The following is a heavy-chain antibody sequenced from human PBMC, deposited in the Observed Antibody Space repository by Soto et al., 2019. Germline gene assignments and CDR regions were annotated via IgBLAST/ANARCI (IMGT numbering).Heavy chain of an antibody. Sequence: PSETLSLTCTVSGGSISSGGYYWSWNRQHPGKGLEWIGYIYYSGSTYYNPSLKSRVTISVDTSKNQFSLKLSSVTAADTAVYYCAREAMTTVTTGSYYCYYMDVWGKGTTVTVSS. CDR3: AREAMTTVTTGSYYCYYMDV. CDR1: GGSISSGGYY. CDR2: IYYSGST. D-gene: IGHD4-17*01. J-gene: IGHJ6*03. V-gene: IGHV4-31*03.